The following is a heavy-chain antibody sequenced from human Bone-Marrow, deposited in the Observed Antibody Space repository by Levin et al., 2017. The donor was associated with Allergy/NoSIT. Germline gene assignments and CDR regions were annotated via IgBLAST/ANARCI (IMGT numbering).Heavy chain of an antibody. Sequence: KISCKASGFTFTSSAVQWVRQARGQRLEWIGWIVVGSGNTNYAQKFQERVTITRDMSTSTAYMELSSLRSEDTAVYYCAADRVAVAGTSVVGYYYGMDVWGQGTTVTVSS. V-gene: IGHV1-58*01. CDR1: GFTFTSSA. D-gene: IGHD6-19*01. CDR2: IVVGSGNT. J-gene: IGHJ6*02. CDR3: AADRVAVAGTSVVGYYYGMDV.